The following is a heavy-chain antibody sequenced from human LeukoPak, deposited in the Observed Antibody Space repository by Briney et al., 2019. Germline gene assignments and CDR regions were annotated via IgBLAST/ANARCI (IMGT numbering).Heavy chain of an antibody. Sequence: PSETLSLTCTVSGDSISSSNSYWGWIRQPPGKGLEWIGSIYYSGNTYYNASLKSRVTISVDTSKNQFSLKLTSVTAADTAVYYCARALTQAQNWFDPWGQGTLVTVSS. D-gene: IGHD2-21*02. CDR1: GDSISSSNSY. CDR2: IYYSGNT. CDR3: ARALTQAQNWFDP. J-gene: IGHJ5*02. V-gene: IGHV4-39*01.